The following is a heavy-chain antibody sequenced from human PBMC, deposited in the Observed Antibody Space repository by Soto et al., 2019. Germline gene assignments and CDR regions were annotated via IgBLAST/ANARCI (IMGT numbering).Heavy chain of an antibody. CDR1: GFTFNNAW. J-gene: IGHJ4*02. CDR2: IKSKADGGAK. V-gene: IGHV3-15*07. Sequence: GGSLRLSCAASGFTFNNAWMNWVRQAPGRGLEWVGRIKSKADGGAKDYAAPVKERFSNSRDDAKNTLYLQMNSLKTEDTAVNYCATVRVLRPGSGWSSYRGQGTLVTVSS. CDR3: ATVRVLRPGSGWSSY. D-gene: IGHD6-19*01.